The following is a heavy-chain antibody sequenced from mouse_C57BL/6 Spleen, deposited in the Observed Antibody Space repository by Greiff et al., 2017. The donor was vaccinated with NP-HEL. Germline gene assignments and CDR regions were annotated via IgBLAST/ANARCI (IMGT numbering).Heavy chain of an antibody. D-gene: IGHD1-1*01. V-gene: IGHV1-53*01. J-gene: IGHJ2*01. CDR3: ARVTTVVAPFDY. CDR1: GYTFTSYW. Sequence: HVQLQQPGTELVKPGASVKLSCKASGYTFTSYWMHWVKQRPGQGLEWIGNINPSNGGTNYNEKFKSKATLTVDKSSSTAYMQLSSLTSEDSAVYYCARVTTVVAPFDYWGQGTTLTVSS. CDR2: INPSNGGT.